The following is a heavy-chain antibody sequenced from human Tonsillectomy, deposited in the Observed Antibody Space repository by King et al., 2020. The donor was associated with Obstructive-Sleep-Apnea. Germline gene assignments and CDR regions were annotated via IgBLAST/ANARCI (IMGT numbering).Heavy chain of an antibody. J-gene: IGHJ4*02. V-gene: IGHV4-39*07. CDR1: GGSISSSSYY. Sequence: QLQESGPGLVKPSETLSLTCTVSGGSISSSSYYWGWIRQPPGKGLEWIGSIYYSGSTYYNPSLKSRVTISVDTSKNQFSLKLSSVTAADTAVYYCARDLKGPYGDYVDAFDYWGQGTLVTVSS. D-gene: IGHD4-17*01. CDR2: IYYSGST. CDR3: ARDLKGPYGDYVDAFDY.